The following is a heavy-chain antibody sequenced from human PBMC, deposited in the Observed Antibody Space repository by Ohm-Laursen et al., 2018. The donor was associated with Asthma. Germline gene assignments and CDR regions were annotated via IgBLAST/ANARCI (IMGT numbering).Heavy chain of an antibody. D-gene: IGHD6-19*01. CDR3: ARDSGMAVVVDAFDL. J-gene: IGHJ3*01. CDR2: IWYDGSNK. Sequence: SLRLSCTASGFTFSSYGMHWVRQAPGKGLEWVAVIWYDGSNKYYADSVKGRFSVSRDNSKNTLFLQMNRLRVEDTAIYYCARDSGMAVVVDAFDLWGQGTMVTVSS. V-gene: IGHV3-33*01. CDR1: GFTFSSYG.